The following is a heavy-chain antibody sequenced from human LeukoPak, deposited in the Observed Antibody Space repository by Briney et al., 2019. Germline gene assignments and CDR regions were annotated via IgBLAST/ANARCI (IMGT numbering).Heavy chain of an antibody. CDR2: IIPIFGTA. Sequence: SVTVSCKASGYPFSAHFLNWVRQAPGQGLEWMGGIIPIFGTANYAQKFQGRVTITADESTSTAYMELSSLRSEDTAVYYCARVQRTYDSSGYYYYYGMDVWGQGTTVTVSS. CDR3: ARVQRTYDSSGYYYYYGMDV. V-gene: IGHV1-69*13. J-gene: IGHJ6*02. D-gene: IGHD3-22*01. CDR1: GYPFSAHF.